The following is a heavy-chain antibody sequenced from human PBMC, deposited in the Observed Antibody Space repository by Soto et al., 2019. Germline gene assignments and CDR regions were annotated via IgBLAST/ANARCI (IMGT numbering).Heavy chain of an antibody. D-gene: IGHD3-3*01. CDR2: ISYDGSNK. V-gene: IGHV3-30-3*01. CDR1: GFTFSSYA. J-gene: IGHJ6*02. Sequence: QVQLVESGGGVVQPGRSLRLSCAASGFTFSSYAMHWVRQAPGKGLEWVAVISYDGSNKYYADYVKGRFTISRDNSKNTLYLQMNSIRAEDTAVYYCARGRANYDVWSGYAEFYGMDVWGQGTTVTVSS. CDR3: ARGRANYDVWSGYAEFYGMDV.